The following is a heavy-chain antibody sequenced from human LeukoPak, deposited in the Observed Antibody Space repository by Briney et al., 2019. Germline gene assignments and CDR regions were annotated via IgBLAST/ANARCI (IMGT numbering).Heavy chain of an antibody. CDR2: IYFTANT. Sequence: PSETLSLTCTVSGASIRSSSYYWGWIRQPPGKGLEWIGSIYFTANTYYNPSLKGRVTISVDTSRSQFSLKLSSVTAADTAVYFCARHYDILTGYYNPFAYWGQGTLVTVSS. CDR3: ARHYDILTGYYNPFAY. J-gene: IGHJ4*02. V-gene: IGHV4-39*01. CDR1: GASIRSSSYY. D-gene: IGHD3-9*01.